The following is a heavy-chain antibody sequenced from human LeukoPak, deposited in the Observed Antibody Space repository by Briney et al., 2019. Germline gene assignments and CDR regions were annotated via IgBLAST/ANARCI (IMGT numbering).Heavy chain of an antibody. Sequence: PSETLSLTCAVSGGSISSGGYSWSWIRQPPGKGLEWIGYIYHSGSTYYNPSLKSRVTISVDRSKNQFSLKLSSVTAADTVVYYCARGKIEGSGSSPGPTGNWFDPWGQGTLVTVSS. V-gene: IGHV4-30-2*01. J-gene: IGHJ5*02. CDR3: ARGKIEGSGSSPGPTGNWFDP. CDR2: IYHSGST. D-gene: IGHD3-10*01. CDR1: GGSISSGGYS.